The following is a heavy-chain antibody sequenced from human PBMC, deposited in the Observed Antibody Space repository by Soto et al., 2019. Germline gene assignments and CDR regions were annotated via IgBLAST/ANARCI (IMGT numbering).Heavy chain of an antibody. CDR3: ARGYTSGKAPGPYDFWSPLGYYFDY. CDR2: INHSGST. V-gene: IGHV4-34*01. Sequence: SETLSLTCAVYGGSFSGYYWSWIRQPPGKGLEWIGEINHSGSTNYNPSLKSRVTISVDTSKNQFSLKLSSVTAADTAVYYCARGYTSGKAPGPYDFWSPLGYYFDYWGQGTLVTVSS. J-gene: IGHJ4*02. CDR1: GGSFSGYY. D-gene: IGHD3-3*01.